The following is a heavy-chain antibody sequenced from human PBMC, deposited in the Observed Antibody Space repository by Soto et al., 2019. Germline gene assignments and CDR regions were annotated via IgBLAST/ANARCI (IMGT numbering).Heavy chain of an antibody. V-gene: IGHV4-39*01. D-gene: IGHD4-17*01. Sequence: SVPLSLPCTFSVGSVPNSSYYWGWIRQSPGKGLEWIGSVYYRGRSYSKSSVKSRVTISVDTSKNRFSLGLNSVTASDTAVYFCVSQRTTVPTQAYFDYWGPGALVTVSS. CDR3: VSQRTTVPTQAYFDY. J-gene: IGHJ4*02. CDR1: VGSVPNSSYY. CDR2: VYYRGRS.